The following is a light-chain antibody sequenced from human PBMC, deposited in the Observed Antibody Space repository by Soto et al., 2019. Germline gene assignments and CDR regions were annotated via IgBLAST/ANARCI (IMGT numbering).Light chain of an antibody. V-gene: IGLV2-14*01. CDR3: SSYTTSSSDV. J-gene: IGLJ1*01. CDR2: DVN. Sequence: QSALTQPASVSGSPGQSITISCTGTSSDDGGYNYVSWYQQHPGKAPKLMIYDVNNRPSGVSNRFSGSKSGNTASLTISGLQAEDEADYYCSSYTTSSSDVFGTGTKLTVL. CDR1: SSDDGGYNY.